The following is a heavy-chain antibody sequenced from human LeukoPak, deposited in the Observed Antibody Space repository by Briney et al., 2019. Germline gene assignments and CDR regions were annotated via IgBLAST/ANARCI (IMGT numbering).Heavy chain of an antibody. J-gene: IGHJ6*04. CDR3: ARGSASWATTDV. V-gene: IGHV4-30-2*01. D-gene: IGHD1-26*01. CDR1: GGSISSGGYY. Sequence: PSETLSLTCTVSGGSISSGGYYWTWIRQPPGRGLEWIGYIFHSGSTYYNPSLKSRVTISVDGSKNQFSLKLSSVTAADTAVYYCARGSASWATTDVWGKGTTVTVSS. CDR2: IFHSGST.